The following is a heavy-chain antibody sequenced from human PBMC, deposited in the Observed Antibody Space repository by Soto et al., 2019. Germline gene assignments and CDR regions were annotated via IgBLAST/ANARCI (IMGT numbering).Heavy chain of an antibody. D-gene: IGHD2-2*02. CDR3: APCYKRSSRRQYYYGMDV. J-gene: IGHJ6*02. V-gene: IGHV3-53*01. CDR2: IYSGGST. Sequence: GGSLRLSCAASGFTVSSNYMIWVRQAPGKGLEWVSVIYSGGSTYYADSVKGRFTISRDNSKNTLYLQMNSLRAEDTAVYYCAPCYKRSSRRQYYYGMDVWGQGTTVTVSS. CDR1: GFTVSSNY.